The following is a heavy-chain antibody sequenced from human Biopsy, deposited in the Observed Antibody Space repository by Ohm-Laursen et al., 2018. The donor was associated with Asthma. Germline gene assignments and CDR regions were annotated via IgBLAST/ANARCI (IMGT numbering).Heavy chain of an antibody. Sequence: SVKVSCNISGYSLTDLSMHWVRQAPGQGLEWMGGHDHEEGGTVNARRFQGRVTITADESTSTAYMEVTSLRSEDTAIYYCARCQVGYSSGWSLLLKKIYYSGMDVWGQGTAVTVSS. V-gene: IGHV1-24*01. CDR3: ARCQVGYSSGWSLLLKKIYYSGMDV. J-gene: IGHJ6*02. CDR2: HDHEEGGT. D-gene: IGHD6-19*01. CDR1: GYSLTDLS.